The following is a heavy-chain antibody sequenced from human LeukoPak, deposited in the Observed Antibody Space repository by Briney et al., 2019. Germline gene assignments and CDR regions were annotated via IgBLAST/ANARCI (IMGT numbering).Heavy chain of an antibody. CDR2: ISAYNGNT. D-gene: IGHD3-22*01. J-gene: IGHJ4*02. CDR3: ARDYDSSGYQGLRFDY. Sequence: ASVKVSCKASGYTFTSYGISWVRQAPGQGLEWMGWISAYNGNTNYAQKLQDRVTMTTDTSTSTAYMELRSLRSDDTAVYYCARDYDSSGYQGLRFDYWGQGTLVTVSS. CDR1: GYTFTSYG. V-gene: IGHV1-18*01.